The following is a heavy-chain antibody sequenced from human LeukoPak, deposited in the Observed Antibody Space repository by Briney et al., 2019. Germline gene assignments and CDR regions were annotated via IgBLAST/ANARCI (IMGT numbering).Heavy chain of an antibody. D-gene: IGHD1-1*01. Sequence: SETLSLTCTVSGGSISSYYWSWIRQPPGKGLEWIGYIYYSGSTNYNPSLKSRVTISVDTSKNQFSLKLSSVTAADTAVYYCARGGATVQSYYFDYWSQGTLVTVSS. CDR2: IYYSGST. J-gene: IGHJ4*02. CDR3: ARGGATVQSYYFDY. CDR1: GGSISSYY. V-gene: IGHV4-59*01.